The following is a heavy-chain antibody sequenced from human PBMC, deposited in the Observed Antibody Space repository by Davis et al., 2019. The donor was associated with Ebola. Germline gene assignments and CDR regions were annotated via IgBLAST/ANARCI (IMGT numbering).Heavy chain of an antibody. V-gene: IGHV3-30*18. D-gene: IGHD3-16*01. CDR3: AKDSGRAAIGGSWFDP. J-gene: IGHJ5*02. CDR2: ISYDGTTQ. Sequence: PGGSLRLSCVATGFTFNNYGMHWVRQAPGKGLEWVAIISYDGTTQHYADSMKGRFTISRDNSKNTVYLHMNSLGDEDTAVYYCAKDSGRAAIGGSWFDPWGQGTLVTVSS. CDR1: GFTFNNYG.